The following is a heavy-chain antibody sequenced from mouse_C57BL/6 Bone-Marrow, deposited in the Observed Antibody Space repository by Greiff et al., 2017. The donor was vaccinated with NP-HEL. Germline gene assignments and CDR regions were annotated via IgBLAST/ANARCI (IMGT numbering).Heavy chain of an antibody. CDR1: GFNIKDYY. CDR2: IDPEDGDT. J-gene: IGHJ3*01. CDR3: TTSGLRSWFAY. V-gene: IGHV14-1*01. D-gene: IGHD1-1*01. Sequence: EVQLQQSGAELVRPGASVKLSCTASGFNIKDYYMHWVKQRPEQGLEWIGRIDPEDGDTEYAPKFQGKATMTADTSSNTAYLQLSSLTSEDTAVYYCTTSGLRSWFAYWGQGTLVTVSA.